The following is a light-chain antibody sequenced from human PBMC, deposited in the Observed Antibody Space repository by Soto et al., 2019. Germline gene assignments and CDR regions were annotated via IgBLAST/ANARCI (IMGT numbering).Light chain of an antibody. J-gene: IGKJ2*01. CDR2: DAS. Sequence: DIQMTQSPSSLSASVGDRVTITCQASQDISDYLNWYQQKPGKAPKLLIYDASNLGTGVPSRFSGSGSGTDFTFTISSLQPEDIATYYCQQYYSVPDTFGQGTTLEI. V-gene: IGKV1-33*01. CDR1: QDISDY. CDR3: QQYYSVPDT.